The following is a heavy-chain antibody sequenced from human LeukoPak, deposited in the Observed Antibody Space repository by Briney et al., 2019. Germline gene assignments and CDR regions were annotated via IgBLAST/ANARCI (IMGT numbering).Heavy chain of an antibody. Sequence: PSETLSLTCTVSGGSISNYYWSWIRQPPGKGLEWIGYIYYSGSTNYSPSLKSRVTISLDTSNNQFSLKLSSVTAADTAVYYCARGLRLSAAGTNFDSWGQGTLVTVST. CDR3: ARGLRLSAAGTNFDS. CDR1: GGSISNYY. J-gene: IGHJ4*02. D-gene: IGHD6-13*01. CDR2: IYYSGST. V-gene: IGHV4-59*01.